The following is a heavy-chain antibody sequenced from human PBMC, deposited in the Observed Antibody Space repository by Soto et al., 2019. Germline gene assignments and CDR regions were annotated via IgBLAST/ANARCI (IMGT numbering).Heavy chain of an antibody. CDR2: IKQDGSEK. V-gene: IGHV3-7*01. D-gene: IGHD2-15*01. CDR1: GFTFSSYW. Sequence: EVQLVESGGGLVQPGGSLRLSCAASGFTFSSYWMSWVRQAPGKGLEWVANIKQDGSEKYYVDSVKGRFTISRDNAKNSLYLQMNSLRAEDTAVYYCARGKCSGGRCYGAFDIWGQGTMVTVSS. J-gene: IGHJ3*02. CDR3: ARGKCSGGRCYGAFDI.